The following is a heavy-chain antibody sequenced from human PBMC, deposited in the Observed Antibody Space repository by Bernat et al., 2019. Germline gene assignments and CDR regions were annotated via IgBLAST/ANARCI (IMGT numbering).Heavy chain of an antibody. D-gene: IGHD6-13*01. CDR3: AKDRYSGIAAAGTPPWFDP. CDR1: GFTFSSYG. J-gene: IGHJ5*02. V-gene: IGHV3-30*18. CDR2: ISYDGSNK. Sequence: QVQLVESGGGVVQPGRSLRLSCAASGFTFSSYGMHWVRQAPGKGLEWVAVISYDGSNKYYADSVKGRFIISRDNSKNTLYLQMNSLRAEDTAVYYCAKDRYSGIAAAGTPPWFDPWGQGTLVTVSS.